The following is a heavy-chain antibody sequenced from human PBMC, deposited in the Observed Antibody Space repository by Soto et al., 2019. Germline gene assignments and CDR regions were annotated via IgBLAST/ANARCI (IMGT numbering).Heavy chain of an antibody. CDR3: ARAANYYDSSGFHDAFDI. CDR1: GFTFSSYS. V-gene: IGHV3-48*02. Sequence: GGSLRLSCAASGFTFSSYSMNWVRQAPGKGLEWVSYISSSSSTIYYADSVKGRFTISRDNAKNSLYLQMNSLRDEDTAVYYCARAANYYDSSGFHDAFDIWGQGTMVTVSS. CDR2: ISSSSSTI. J-gene: IGHJ3*02. D-gene: IGHD3-22*01.